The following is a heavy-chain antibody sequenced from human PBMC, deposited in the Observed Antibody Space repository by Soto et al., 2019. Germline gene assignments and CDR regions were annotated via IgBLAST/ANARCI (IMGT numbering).Heavy chain of an antibody. CDR2: IIPILGIA. Sequence: QVQLVQSGAEVKKPGSSVKVSCKASGGTFSSYTISWVRQAPGQGLEWMGRIIPILGIANYAQKFQGRVKITANNSKSTAYVGLRTLRSEDTAVYYCARGGYYDTIFFDYWGQETLVTVSS. J-gene: IGHJ4*02. CDR1: GGTFSSYT. CDR3: ARGGYYDTIFFDY. V-gene: IGHV1-69*02. D-gene: IGHD3-22*01.